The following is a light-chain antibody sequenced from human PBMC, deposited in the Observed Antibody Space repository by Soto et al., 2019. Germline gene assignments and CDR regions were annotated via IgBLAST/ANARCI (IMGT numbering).Light chain of an antibody. CDR1: QGVSSN. CDR2: GAS. V-gene: IGKV3-11*01. Sequence: IVMTQTPDTRSVSPGERARLSWRDSQGVSSNLAWNQQKPGQAPRLLIYGASTRATGFPARFSGSGSGTDFTITISYLEQEEFAVYDCQRRSNRPSIAIGVGARLEIK. J-gene: IGKJ5*01. CDR3: QRRSNRPSIA.